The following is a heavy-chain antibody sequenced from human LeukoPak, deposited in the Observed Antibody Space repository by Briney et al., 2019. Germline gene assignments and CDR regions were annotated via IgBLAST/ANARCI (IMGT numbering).Heavy chain of an antibody. D-gene: IGHD1-14*01. Sequence: GGALRPSCAASGFTCSSYSMNWVRQAPGKGLEWVSSISSSSYIYYADSVKGRFTISRDNAKNSLYLQMNSLRAEDTAVYYCARDNREGMDVWGQGTTVTVSS. CDR3: ARDNREGMDV. CDR1: GFTCSSYS. J-gene: IGHJ6*02. V-gene: IGHV3-21*01. CDR2: ISSSSYI.